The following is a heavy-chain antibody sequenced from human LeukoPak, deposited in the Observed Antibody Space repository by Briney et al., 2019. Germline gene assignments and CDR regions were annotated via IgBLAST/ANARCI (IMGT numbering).Heavy chain of an antibody. D-gene: IGHD6-19*01. CDR3: ARTRQWLDDAFDV. CDR2: ISSSSSTI. CDR1: GFTFSSYS. J-gene: IGHJ3*01. Sequence: GGSLRLSCAASGFTFSSYSMNWVRQAPGKGLEWVSYISSSSSTIYYADSVKGRFTISRDNAKNSLYLQMNSLRAEDTAVYYCARTRQWLDDAFDVWGQGTMVTVSS. V-gene: IGHV3-48*04.